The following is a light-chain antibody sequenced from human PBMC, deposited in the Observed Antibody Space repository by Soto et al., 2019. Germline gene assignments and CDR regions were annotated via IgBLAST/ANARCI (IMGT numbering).Light chain of an antibody. J-gene: IGLJ1*01. CDR1: SSNIGAGYV. V-gene: IGLV1-40*01. CDR2: GNI. Sequence: QSVLTQPPSVSGAPGQRVTISCTGSSSNIGAGYVVHWYQQLPGTAPKLLIYGNINRPSGVPDRFSGSKSDTSASLAITGLQAEDEADYYCPSYDSSLSGYVFGTGTKLTVL. CDR3: PSYDSSLSGYV.